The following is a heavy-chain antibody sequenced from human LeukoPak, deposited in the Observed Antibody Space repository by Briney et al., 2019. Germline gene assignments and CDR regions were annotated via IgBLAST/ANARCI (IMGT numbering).Heavy chain of an antibody. D-gene: IGHD2-15*01. CDR2: IYYSGST. CDR1: GGSISSSSYH. CDR3: ARERRWTDAFDI. J-gene: IGHJ3*02. V-gene: IGHV4-39*07. Sequence: SETLSLTCTVSGGSISSSSYHWGWIRQPPGKGLEWIGSIYYSGSTYYNPSLKSRVTISVDTSKNQFSLKLSSVTAADTAVYYCARERRWTDAFDIWGQGTMVTVSS.